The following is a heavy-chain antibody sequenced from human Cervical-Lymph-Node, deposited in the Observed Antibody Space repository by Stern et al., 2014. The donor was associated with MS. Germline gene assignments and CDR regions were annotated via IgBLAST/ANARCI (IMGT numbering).Heavy chain of an antibody. CDR3: AARNFFDRSGSKPHF. CDR1: GFTFSDYY. D-gene: IGHD3-22*01. CDR2: ISSGGNTI. V-gene: IGHV3-11*01. Sequence: VQLVESGGDVVKPGGSLRLSCAASGFTFSDYYMNWIRQAPGKGLEWVSYISSGGNTIYYADSVKGRFTISRDNAKNSLFLEMNSLRGDDTAVYYCAARNFFDRSGSKPHFWGQGTLVTVSS. J-gene: IGHJ4*02.